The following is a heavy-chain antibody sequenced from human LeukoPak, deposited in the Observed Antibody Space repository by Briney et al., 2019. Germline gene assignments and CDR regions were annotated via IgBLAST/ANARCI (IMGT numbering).Heavy chain of an antibody. CDR1: GYTFTSSG. Sequence: ASVKVPCKASGYTFTSSGISWVRQAPGQGLEWMGWISAYNGYTNYAQNLQGRVTMTTDTSTSTAYMELRSLRSDDTAVYYCARDHGYDRGFPFDYWGQGTLVTVSS. CDR3: ARDHGYDRGFPFDY. V-gene: IGHV1-18*01. D-gene: IGHD3-16*01. CDR2: ISAYNGYT. J-gene: IGHJ4*02.